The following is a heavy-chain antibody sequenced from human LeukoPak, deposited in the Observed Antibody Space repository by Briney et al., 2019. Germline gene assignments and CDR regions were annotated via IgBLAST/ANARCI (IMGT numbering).Heavy chain of an antibody. V-gene: IGHV4-34*01. CDR2: INHSGST. CDR1: GGSFSGYY. Sequence: SETLSLTCAVYGGSFSGYYWSWIRQPPGKGLEWIGEINHSGSTNYNPSLKSRVTISVDTSKNQFSLKLSSVTAADTAVYYCARSSRIYLRPYYFDYWGQGTLVTVSS. J-gene: IGHJ4*02. D-gene: IGHD5-12*01. CDR3: ARSSRIYLRPYYFDY.